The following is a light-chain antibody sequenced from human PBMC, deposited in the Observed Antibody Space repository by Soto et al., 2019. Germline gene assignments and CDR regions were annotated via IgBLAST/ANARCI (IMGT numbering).Light chain of an antibody. J-gene: IGKJ4*01. Sequence: EIVLTQSPATLSLSPGESATLSCRASQSVGTFLAWYQHKPDQAPRLLILDASTRATGVPPRFSGSKSGTDFTLTISRLEPEDFAVYYCQQRRTWPLTFGGGTKVDI. CDR2: DAS. CDR3: QQRRTWPLT. CDR1: QSVGTF. V-gene: IGKV3-11*01.